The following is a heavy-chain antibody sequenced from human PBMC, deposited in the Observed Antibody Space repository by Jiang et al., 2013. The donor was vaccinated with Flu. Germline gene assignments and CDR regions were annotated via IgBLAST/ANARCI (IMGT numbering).Heavy chain of an antibody. CDR2: VRHSDNT. Sequence: LLKPSETLSLHCVVSSGGVCIWVRQAPGEGLHWIGGVRHSDNTSCTPSDRSRISMSVGTTKNQIFLRLTSMTAADRAAYYCATFLGVVAPPICWFDNWGQGTLVTDSS. V-gene: IGHV4-55*02. CDR3: ATFLGVVAPPICWFDN. J-gene: IGHJ5*02. D-gene: IGHD5-12*01. CDR1: SSGGV.